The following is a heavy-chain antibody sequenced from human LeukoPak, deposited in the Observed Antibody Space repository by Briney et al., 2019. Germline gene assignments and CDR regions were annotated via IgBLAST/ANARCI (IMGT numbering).Heavy chain of an antibody. CDR1: GGTFSNHA. J-gene: IGHJ4*02. CDR3: ATVGGYGDHSDY. CDR2: IIPIFGTA. Sequence: SVKVSCKASGGTFSNHAITWVRQAPGQGLDWMGGIIPIFGTANYAQKFQGRVTITADESTSTAYMELSSLRSEDTAVYYCATVGGYGDHSDYWGQGTLVTVSS. D-gene: IGHD4-17*01. V-gene: IGHV1-69*01.